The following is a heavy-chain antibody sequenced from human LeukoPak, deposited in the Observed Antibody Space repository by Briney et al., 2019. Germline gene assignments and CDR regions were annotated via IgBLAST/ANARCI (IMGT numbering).Heavy chain of an antibody. CDR2: ITSTGSTI. Sequence: GGSLRLSCAASRFTFSDYYMSWIRQAPGKGLEWVSYITSTGSTINYADSVKGRFTISRDNAKNSLYLQMNSLRAEDTAVYYCARPGGSGWSLDYWGQGTLVTVSS. CDR3: ARPGGSGWSLDY. D-gene: IGHD6-19*01. V-gene: IGHV3-11*01. CDR1: RFTFSDYY. J-gene: IGHJ4*02.